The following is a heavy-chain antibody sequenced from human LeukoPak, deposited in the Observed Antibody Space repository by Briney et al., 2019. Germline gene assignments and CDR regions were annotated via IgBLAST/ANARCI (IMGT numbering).Heavy chain of an antibody. CDR2: IHPGDSDT. CDR3: ARHGGYGDYLTEYFQH. J-gene: IGHJ1*01. D-gene: IGHD4-17*01. V-gene: IGHV5-51*01. CDR1: GYIFTNYW. Sequence: GESLKISCKGPGYIFTNYWIGWVRQMPGKGLEWMGIIHPGDSDTRYSPSFQGQVTLSADKSINTAYLQWSSLTASDTAMYYCARHGGYGDYLTEYFQHWGQGTLVTVSS.